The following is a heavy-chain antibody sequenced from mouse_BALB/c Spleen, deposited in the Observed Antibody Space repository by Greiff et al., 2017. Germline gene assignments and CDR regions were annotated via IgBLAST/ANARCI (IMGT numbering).Heavy chain of an antibody. Sequence: EVQLQESGPGLVKPSQSLSLTCTVTGYSITSDYAWNWIRQFPGNKLEWMGYISYSGSTSYNPSHKSRISITRDTSKNQFFLQLNSVTTEDTATYYCASTHYYGSSYDAMDYWGQGTSVTVSS. CDR1: GYSITSDYA. CDR3: ASTHYYGSSYDAMDY. D-gene: IGHD1-1*01. CDR2: ISYSGST. J-gene: IGHJ4*01. V-gene: IGHV3-2*02.